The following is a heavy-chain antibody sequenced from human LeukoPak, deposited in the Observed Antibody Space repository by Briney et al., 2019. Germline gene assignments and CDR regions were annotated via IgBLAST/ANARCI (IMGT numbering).Heavy chain of an antibody. Sequence: SETLSLTCAVYGGSFSGYYWSWIRQPPGKGLEWIGEINHSGSTNYNPSLKSRVTISVDTSKNQFSLKLSSVTAADTAVYYCAGCYLSHRASSTSCNNWFDPWGQGTLVTVSS. V-gene: IGHV4-34*01. J-gene: IGHJ5*02. D-gene: IGHD2-2*01. CDR1: GGSFSGYY. CDR2: INHSGST. CDR3: AGCYLSHRASSTSCNNWFDP.